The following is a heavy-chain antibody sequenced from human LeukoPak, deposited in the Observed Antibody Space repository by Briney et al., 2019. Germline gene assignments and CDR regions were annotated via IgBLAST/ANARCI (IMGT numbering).Heavy chain of an antibody. V-gene: IGHV3-7*01. J-gene: IGHJ4*02. Sequence: GGSLRLSCAASGFTFSSYWMSWVRQAPGKGLEWVANIKQDGSEKYYVDSVKGRFTISRDNAKNSLYLQMNSLRAEDTAVYYCARGISSGYYYYDYWGQGTLVTVSS. CDR1: GFTFSSYW. CDR2: IKQDGSEK. CDR3: ARGISSGYYYYDY. D-gene: IGHD3-22*01.